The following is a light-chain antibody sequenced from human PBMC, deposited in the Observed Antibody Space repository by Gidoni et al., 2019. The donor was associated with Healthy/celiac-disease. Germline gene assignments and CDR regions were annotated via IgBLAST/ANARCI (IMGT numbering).Light chain of an antibody. CDR3: QQYNNWPL. CDR2: GAS. V-gene: IGKV3-15*01. CDR1: QSVSSN. J-gene: IGKJ4*01. Sequence: EIVMTQSPATLSVSPGERATLSCRASQSVSSNLAWYQQKPGQAPRLLIYGASTRATGIPARFSGSVSGTEFTLTISSLQSEDFAVYYCQQYNNWPLFGGXTKVEIK.